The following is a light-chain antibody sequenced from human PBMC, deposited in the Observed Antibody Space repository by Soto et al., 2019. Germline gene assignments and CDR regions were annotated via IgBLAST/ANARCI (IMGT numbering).Light chain of an antibody. V-gene: IGKV3-20*01. CDR3: QQYGSLPGT. CDR2: NAF. CDR1: QSVSSSY. Sequence: EIVLTQSTGTLSLSPGERATLSCRASQSVSSSYLAWYQQKPGQAPRLLIYNAFNRATGIPDRFSGSGSGTDFTLTISRLEPEDFAVYYCQQYGSLPGTFGGGTKVEIK. J-gene: IGKJ4*01.